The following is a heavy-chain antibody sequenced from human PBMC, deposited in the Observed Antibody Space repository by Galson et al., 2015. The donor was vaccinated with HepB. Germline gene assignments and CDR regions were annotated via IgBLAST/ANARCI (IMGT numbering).Heavy chain of an antibody. CDR2: ISSSSSYI. J-gene: IGHJ5*02. Sequence: SLRLSCAASGFTFSSYSMNWVRPAPGKGLEWVSSISSSSSYIYYADSVKGRFTISRDNAKNSLYLQMNSLRAEDTAVYYCARVVSSSWYTNWFDPWGQGTLVTVSP. CDR3: ARVVSSSWYTNWFDP. CDR1: GFTFSSYS. D-gene: IGHD6-13*01. V-gene: IGHV3-21*01.